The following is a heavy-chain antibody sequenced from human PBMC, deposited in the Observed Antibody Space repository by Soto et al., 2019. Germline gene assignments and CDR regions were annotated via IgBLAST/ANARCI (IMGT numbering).Heavy chain of an antibody. V-gene: IGHV3-11*01. CDR3: ARDSSSWNYYYYYGMDV. J-gene: IGHJ6*02. Sequence: PGGSLRLSCAASGFTFSDYYMSWIRQAPEKGLEWVSYISGTGSTTYYTDSVKGRFAISRDNAKNSLYLQMSSLRADDTAVYYCARDSSSWNYYYYYGMDVWGQGTTVTVSS. D-gene: IGHD6-13*01. CDR1: GFTFSDYY. CDR2: ISGTGSTT.